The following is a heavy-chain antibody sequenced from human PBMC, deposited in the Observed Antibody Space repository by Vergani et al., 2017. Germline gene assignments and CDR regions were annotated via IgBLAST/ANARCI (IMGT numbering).Heavy chain of an antibody. CDR1: GGSISSYY. CDR3: ARASRDGYNNNDAFDI. CDR2: IYYSGST. D-gene: IGHD5-24*01. J-gene: IGHJ3*02. Sequence: QVQLQQWGPGLVKPSETLSLTCTVSGGSISSYYWSWIRQPPGKGLEWIGYIYYSGSTNYNPSLKSRVTISVDTSKNQFSLKLSSVTAADTAAYYCARASRDGYNNNDAFDIWGQGTMVTVSS. V-gene: IGHV4-59*01.